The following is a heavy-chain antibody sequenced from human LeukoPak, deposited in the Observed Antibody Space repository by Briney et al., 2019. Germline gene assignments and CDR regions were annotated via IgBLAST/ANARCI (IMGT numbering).Heavy chain of an antibody. V-gene: IGHV4-34*01. J-gene: IGHJ4*02. Sequence: NPSETLSLTCAVYGGSFSGYYWSWIRRPPGKGLEWIGEINHSGSTNYNPSLKSRVTISVDTSKNQFSLKLSSVTAADTAVYYCARGRGSSSFWGQGTLVTVSS. D-gene: IGHD6-6*01. CDR2: INHSGST. CDR1: GGSFSGYY. CDR3: ARGRGSSSF.